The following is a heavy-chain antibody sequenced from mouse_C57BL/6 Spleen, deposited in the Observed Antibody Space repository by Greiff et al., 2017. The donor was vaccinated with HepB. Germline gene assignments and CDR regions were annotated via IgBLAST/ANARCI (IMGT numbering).Heavy chain of an antibody. CDR1: GYTFTDYE. Sequence: QVQLQQSGAELVRPGASVTLSCKASGYTFTDYEMHWVKQTPVHGLEWIGAIDPETGGTAYNQKFKGKAILTADKSSSTAYMELRSLTSEDSAVYYRTRWDYGSSYSYWGQGTSVTVSS. J-gene: IGHJ4*01. CDR3: TRWDYGSSYSY. D-gene: IGHD1-1*01. V-gene: IGHV1-15*01. CDR2: IDPETGGT.